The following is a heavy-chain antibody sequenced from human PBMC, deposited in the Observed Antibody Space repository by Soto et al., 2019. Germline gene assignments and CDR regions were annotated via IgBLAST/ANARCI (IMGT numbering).Heavy chain of an antibody. CDR3: AKDSASSFDY. CDR2: ISYDGSNK. V-gene: IGHV3-30*18. CDR1: GFTFSSYG. J-gene: IGHJ4*02. D-gene: IGHD1-26*01. Sequence: GGSLRLSCAASGFTFSSYGLHWVRQAPGKGLEWVAVISYDGSNKYYADSVKGRFTISRDNSKNTLYLQMNSLSAEDTAVYYCAKDSASSFDYWGQGTLVTVSS.